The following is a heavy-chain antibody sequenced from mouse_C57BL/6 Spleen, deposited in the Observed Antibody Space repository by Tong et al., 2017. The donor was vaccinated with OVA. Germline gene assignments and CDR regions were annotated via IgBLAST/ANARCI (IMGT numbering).Heavy chain of an antibody. CDR1: GFTFSSYA. V-gene: IGHV5-4*01. J-gene: IGHJ2*01. CDR3: ARGLYPDY. D-gene: IGHD2-12*01. Sequence: EVQLQESGGGLVKPGGSLKLSCAASGFTFSSYAMSWVRQTPEKRLEWVATISDGGSYTYYPDNVKGRFTISRDNAKNNLYLHMSHLKSEDTAMYYCARGLYPDYWGQGTTLTVSS. CDR2: ISDGGSYT.